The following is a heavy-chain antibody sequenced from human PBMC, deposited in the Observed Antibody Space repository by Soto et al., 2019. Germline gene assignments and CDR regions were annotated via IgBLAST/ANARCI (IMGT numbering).Heavy chain of an antibody. J-gene: IGHJ5*02. CDR2: IYATGTT. D-gene: IGHD1-1*01. V-gene: IGHV4-4*07. CDR3: VRDGTKTLRDWFDP. CDR1: GASISGFY. Sequence: PSETLSLTCTVSGASISGFYWSWSRKSAGKGLEWIGRIYATGTTDYNPSLQSRVMMSVDTSKKQFSLKLRSVTAADTAVYYCVRDGTKTLRDWFDPWGQGSSVTSPQ.